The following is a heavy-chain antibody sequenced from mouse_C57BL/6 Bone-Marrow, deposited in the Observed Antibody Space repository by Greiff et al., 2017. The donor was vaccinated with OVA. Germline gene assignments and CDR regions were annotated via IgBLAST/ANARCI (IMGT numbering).Heavy chain of an antibody. D-gene: IGHD2-1*01. V-gene: IGHV1-19*01. CDR3: AIYYGKEGGRTGYYAMDY. J-gene: IGHJ4*01. CDR2: INPYNGGT. Sequence: EVQLQQSGPVLVKPGASVKMSCKASGYTFTDYYMNWVKQSHGKSLEWIGVINPYNGGTSYNQKFKGKATLTVDKSSSTAYMELNSLTSEDSAVYYCAIYYGKEGGRTGYYAMDYWGQGTSVTVSS. CDR1: GYTFTDYY.